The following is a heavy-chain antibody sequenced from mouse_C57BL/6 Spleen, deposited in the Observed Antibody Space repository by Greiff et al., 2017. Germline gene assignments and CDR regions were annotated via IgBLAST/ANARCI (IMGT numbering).Heavy chain of an antibody. CDR2: INPGSGGT. Sequence: QVQLKQSGAELVRPGTSVKVSCKASGYAFTNYLIEWVKQRPGQGLEWIGVINPGSGGTNYNEKFKGKATLTADKSSSTAYMQLSSLTSEDSAVYFCAGGYDEVYYAMDYWGQGTSVTVSS. V-gene: IGHV1-54*01. D-gene: IGHD2-2*01. CDR1: GYAFTNYL. CDR3: AGGYDEVYYAMDY. J-gene: IGHJ4*01.